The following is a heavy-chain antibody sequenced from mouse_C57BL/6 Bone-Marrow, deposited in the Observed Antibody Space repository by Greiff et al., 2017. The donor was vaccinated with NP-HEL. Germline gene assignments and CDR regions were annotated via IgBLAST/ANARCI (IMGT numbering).Heavy chain of an antibody. J-gene: IGHJ3*01. D-gene: IGHD1-1*01. Sequence: VQLVESGAELARPGASVKLSCKASGYTFTSYGISWVKQRTGQGLEWIGEIYPRSGNTYYNEKFKGKATLTADKSSSTAYMELRSLTSEDSAVYFCARGGVVGRFAYWGQGTLVTVSA. V-gene: IGHV1-81*01. CDR3: ARGGVVGRFAY. CDR2: IYPRSGNT. CDR1: GYTFTSYG.